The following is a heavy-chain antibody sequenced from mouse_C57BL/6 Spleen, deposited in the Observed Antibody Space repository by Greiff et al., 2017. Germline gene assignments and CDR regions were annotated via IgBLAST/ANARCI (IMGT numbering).Heavy chain of an antibody. CDR1: GFTFSDYY. CDR3: ARGGDGYPYFDY. V-gene: IGHV5-12*01. Sequence: DVKLVESGGGLVQPGGSLKLSCAASGFTFSDYYMYWVRQTPEKRLEWVAYISNGGGSTYYPDTVKGRFTISRDNAKNTPYLQMSRLKSEDTAMYYCARGGDGYPYFDYWGQGTTLTVSS. CDR2: ISNGGGST. D-gene: IGHD2-3*01. J-gene: IGHJ2*01.